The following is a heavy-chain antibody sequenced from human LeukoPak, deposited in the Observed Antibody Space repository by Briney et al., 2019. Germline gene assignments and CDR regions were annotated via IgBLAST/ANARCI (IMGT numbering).Heavy chain of an antibody. CDR3: ARAGGIAVAGSFAFDY. CDR1: GFTVSSNY. J-gene: IGHJ4*02. V-gene: IGHV3-53*01. CDR2: IYSGGST. D-gene: IGHD6-19*01. Sequence: PGGSLRLSCAASGFTVSSNYMSWVRQAPGKGLEWVSVIYSGGSTYYADSVKGRFTISRDNSKNTLYLQMNSLRAEDTAVYYCARAGGIAVAGSFAFDYWGQGTLVTVSS.